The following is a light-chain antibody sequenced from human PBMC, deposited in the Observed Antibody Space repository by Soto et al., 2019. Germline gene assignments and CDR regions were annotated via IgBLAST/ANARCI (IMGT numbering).Light chain of an antibody. CDR2: DVT. V-gene: IGLV2-14*03. CDR1: SSDVGGFND. J-gene: IGLJ1*01. CDR3: NSYASSSTYV. Sequence: QSALTQPASVSGSPGQSVTISCTGTSSDVGGFNDVYWYQQRPGKASILMIYDVTNQPSGVSYRFSGSKSGNTASLTISGLQAEDEADYYCNSYASSSTYVFGTGTKLTVL.